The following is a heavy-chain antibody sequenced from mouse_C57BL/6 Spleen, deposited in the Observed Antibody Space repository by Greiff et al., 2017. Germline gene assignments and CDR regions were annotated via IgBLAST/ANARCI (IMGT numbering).Heavy chain of an antibody. Sequence: QVQLKQPGAELVKPGASVKLSCKASGYTFTSYWMHWVKRRPGQGLEWIGMIHPNSGSTNYNEKFKSKATLTVAKSSSTAYMQLSSLTSEDSAVYYCAPSGYGSSYDFDYWGQGTTLTVSS. CDR3: APSGYGSSYDFDY. V-gene: IGHV1-64*01. J-gene: IGHJ2*01. D-gene: IGHD1-1*01. CDR2: IHPNSGST. CDR1: GYTFTSYW.